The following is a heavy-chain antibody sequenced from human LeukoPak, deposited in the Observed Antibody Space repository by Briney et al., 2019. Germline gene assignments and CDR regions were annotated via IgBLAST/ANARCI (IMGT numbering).Heavy chain of an antibody. Sequence: SVKVSCKASGGTFSSYAISWVRQAPGQGLEWMGGIIPIFGTANYAQKFQGRVTITTDESTSTAYMELSSLRSEDTAVYYCARGRFLEWSKGNYYYYMDVWGKGTTVTVSS. CDR1: GGTFSSYA. V-gene: IGHV1-69*05. CDR3: ARGRFLEWSKGNYYYYMDV. CDR2: IIPIFGTA. J-gene: IGHJ6*03. D-gene: IGHD3-3*01.